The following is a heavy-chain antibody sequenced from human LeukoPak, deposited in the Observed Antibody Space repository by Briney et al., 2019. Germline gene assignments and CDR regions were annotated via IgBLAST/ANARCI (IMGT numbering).Heavy chain of an antibody. D-gene: IGHD6-19*01. CDR1: GFTLSTHW. Sequence: PGGSLRLSCAASGFTLSTHWMDWVRQAPGKGLEWVSGISGRDGNTYYADSVKGRFTISRDNSKNTLYLQMISLRVEDTAIYYCAKDRIVMSGFFDYWGQGTLVTVSS. V-gene: IGHV3-23*01. CDR2: ISGRDGNT. J-gene: IGHJ4*02. CDR3: AKDRIVMSGFFDY.